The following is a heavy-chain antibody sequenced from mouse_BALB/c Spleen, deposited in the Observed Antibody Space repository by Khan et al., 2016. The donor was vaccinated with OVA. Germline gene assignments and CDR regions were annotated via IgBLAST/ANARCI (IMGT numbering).Heavy chain of an antibody. V-gene: IGHV1-19*01. CDR1: GYTFTDYY. CDR2: INPDNGDT. CDR3: ARGLFDV. Sequence: EVQLQQSGPELVKPGASVRMSCKASGYTFTDYYMKWMKQSHGKSLEWIGDINPDNGDTFYNQKFKGKATLTVDKSSTTAYMQLNSLTSEDSAVCYCARGLFDVWGAGTTVAGSS. J-gene: IGHJ1*01.